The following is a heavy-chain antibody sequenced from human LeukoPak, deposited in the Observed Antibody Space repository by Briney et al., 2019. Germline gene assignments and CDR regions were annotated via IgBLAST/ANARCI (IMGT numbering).Heavy chain of an antibody. V-gene: IGHV3-23*01. CDR2: ISSGTTI. Sequence: GGSLRLSCVASGFMFSYGMIWVRQAPGKGLEWVSLISSGTTIYQADSVRGRFTISRDNSKNTLYLQMNSLRVEDTAVYYCAKGRWSTGRFDHWGQGALVTVSS. D-gene: IGHD1-26*01. CDR1: GFMFSYG. J-gene: IGHJ4*02. CDR3: AKGRWSTGRFDH.